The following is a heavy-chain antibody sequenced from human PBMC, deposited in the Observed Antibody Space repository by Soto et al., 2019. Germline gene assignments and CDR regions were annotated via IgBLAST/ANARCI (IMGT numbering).Heavy chain of an antibody. V-gene: IGHV3-33*01. CDR3: ARDLWYSSSWYSGAFDI. CDR2: IWYDGSNK. Sequence: GGSLRLSCAASGLTFSSYGMHWVRQAPGKGLEWVAVIWYDGSNKYYADSVKGRFTISRDNSKNTLYLQMNSLRAEDTAVYYCARDLWYSSSWYSGAFDIWGQGTMVT. CDR1: GLTFSSYG. D-gene: IGHD6-13*01. J-gene: IGHJ3*02.